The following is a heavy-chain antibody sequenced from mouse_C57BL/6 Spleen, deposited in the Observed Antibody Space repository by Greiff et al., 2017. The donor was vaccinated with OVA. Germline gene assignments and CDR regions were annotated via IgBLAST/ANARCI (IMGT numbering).Heavy chain of an antibody. D-gene: IGHD1-1*01. CDR1: GFSLTSYG. CDR3: ARDPYYYGSSYYAMDY. J-gene: IGHJ4*01. V-gene: IGHV2-2*01. Sequence: QVQLKQSGPGLVQPSQSLSITCTVSGFSLTSYGVHWVRQSPGKGLEWLGVIWSGGSTDYNAAFISRLSISKDNSKSQVFFKMNSLQADDTAIYYCARDPYYYGSSYYAMDYWGQGTSVTVSS. CDR2: IWSGGST.